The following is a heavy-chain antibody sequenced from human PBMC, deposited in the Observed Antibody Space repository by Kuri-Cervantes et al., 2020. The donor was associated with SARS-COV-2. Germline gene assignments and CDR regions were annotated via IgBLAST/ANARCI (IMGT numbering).Heavy chain of an antibody. J-gene: IGHJ6*02. CDR1: GFTVSSNY. CDR3: ARSGYYGSGSYQGGMDV. Sequence: GESLKISCAASGFTVSSNYMSWVRQAPGKGLEWVSVIYSGGSTYYADSVKGRFTISRDNSKNTLYLQMNSLRSDDTAVYYCARSGYYGSGSYQGGMDVWGQGTTVTVSS. CDR2: IYSGGST. D-gene: IGHD3-10*01. V-gene: IGHV3-53*05.